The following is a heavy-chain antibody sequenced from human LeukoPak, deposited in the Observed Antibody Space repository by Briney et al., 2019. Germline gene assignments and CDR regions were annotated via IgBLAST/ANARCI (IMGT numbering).Heavy chain of an antibody. CDR2: ISYDGSNK. V-gene: IGHV3-30*18. CDR1: GFTFSSYG. J-gene: IGHJ4*02. D-gene: IGHD2-2*01. CDR3: AKDYCSSTSCSIFDY. Sequence: GGSLRLSCAASGFTFSSYGMHWVRQAPGKGLEWVAVISYDGSNKYYADSVKGRFTISRDNSKNTLYLKMNSMRAEDTAVFYCAKDYCSSTSCSIFDYWGQGTLVTVSS.